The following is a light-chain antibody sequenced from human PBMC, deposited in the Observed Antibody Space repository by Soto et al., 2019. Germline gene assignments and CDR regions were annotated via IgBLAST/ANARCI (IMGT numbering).Light chain of an antibody. V-gene: IGKV3-20*01. Sequence: EIVLTQSPGTLSLSPGEGATLSCRASQSVSSSYLAWYQQKPGQAPRLFIYGASSRATGIPDRFSGSGSGTDFTLTISRLEPEDFAVYYCQHYGDSPPSITFGQGARLEIK. CDR2: GAS. CDR1: QSVSSSY. CDR3: QHYGDSPPSIT. J-gene: IGKJ5*01.